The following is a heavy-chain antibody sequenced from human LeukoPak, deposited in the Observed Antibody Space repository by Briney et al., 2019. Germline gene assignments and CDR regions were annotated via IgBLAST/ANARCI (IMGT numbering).Heavy chain of an antibody. V-gene: IGHV3-53*01. D-gene: IGHD2-15*01. CDR3: ARVGRDCSGGSCYVYWYFDL. CDR2: IYSGGST. J-gene: IGHJ2*01. Sequence: GSLRLSCAASGFTVSSNYMSWVRQAPGKGLEWVSVIYSGGSTYYADPVKGRFTISRDNSKNTLYLQMNSLRVEDTAVYYCARVGRDCSGGSCYVYWYFDLWGRGTLVTVSS. CDR1: GFTVSSNY.